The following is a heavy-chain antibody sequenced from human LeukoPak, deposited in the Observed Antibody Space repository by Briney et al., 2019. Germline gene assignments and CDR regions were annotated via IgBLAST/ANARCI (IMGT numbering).Heavy chain of an antibody. CDR3: TTDLRWELPPTDY. D-gene: IGHD1-26*01. J-gene: IGHJ4*02. CDR1: GFTFSNAW. CDR2: IKSKTDDETA. Sequence: PGGSLRLSCAASGFTFSNAWMSWVRQAPGKGLEWVGRIKSKTDDETAEYAAPVKGRFTISRDDSKNTLYLQMNSLKTEDTGVYYCTTDLRWELPPTDYWGQRTLVTVSS. V-gene: IGHV3-15*01.